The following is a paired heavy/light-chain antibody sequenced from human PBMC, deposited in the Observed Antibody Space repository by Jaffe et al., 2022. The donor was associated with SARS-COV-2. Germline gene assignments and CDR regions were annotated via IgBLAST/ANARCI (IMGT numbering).Light chain of an antibody. Sequence: QSALTQPRSVSGSPGQSVTISCTGTSSDVGGYNYVSWYQQHPGKAPKLMIYDVSKRPSGVPDRFSGSKSGNTASLTISGLQAEDEADYYCCSYAGSSHYVFGTGTKVTVL. V-gene: IGLV2-11*01. CDR3: CSYAGSSHYV. CDR1: SSDVGGYNY. J-gene: IGLJ1*01. CDR2: DVS.
Heavy chain of an antibody. Sequence: QVQLVQSGSELKKPGASVKVSCKASGYTFTSYAMNWVRQAPGQGLEWMGWINTNTGNPTYAQGFTGRFVFSLDTSVSTAYLQISSLKAEDTAVYYCAREYPYSSGPQEDYYYYYMDVWGKGTTVTVSS. D-gene: IGHD6-19*01. CDR2: INTNTGNP. J-gene: IGHJ6*03. CDR3: AREYPYSSGPQEDYYYYYMDV. CDR1: GYTFTSYA. V-gene: IGHV7-4-1*02.